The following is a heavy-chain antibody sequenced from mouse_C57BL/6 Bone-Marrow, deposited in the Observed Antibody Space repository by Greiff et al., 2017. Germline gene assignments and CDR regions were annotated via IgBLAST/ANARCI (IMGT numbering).Heavy chain of an antibody. D-gene: IGHD6-5*01. CDR3: EAYDY. CDR2: IDPSDSYT. CDR1: GYTFTSYW. Sequence: QVQLQQPGAELVRPGTSVKLSCKASGYTFTSYWMHWVKQRPGQGLEWIGVIDPSDSYTNYNQKFKGKATLTVDTSSSTAYMQLSSLTSEDSAVYYCEAYDYWGQGTLVTVSA. V-gene: IGHV1-59*01. J-gene: IGHJ3*01.